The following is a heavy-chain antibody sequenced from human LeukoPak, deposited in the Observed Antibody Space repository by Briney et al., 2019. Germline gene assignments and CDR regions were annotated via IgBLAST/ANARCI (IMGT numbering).Heavy chain of an antibody. CDR1: GFTFSSYA. CDR3: AKAGRHCSSTSCPDY. V-gene: IGHV3-23*01. J-gene: IGHJ4*02. D-gene: IGHD2-2*01. Sequence: PGGSLRLSCAASGFTFSSYAMSWVRQAPGKGLEWVSAISGSGGSTYYADSVKGRFTISRDNSKNTLYLQMNSLRAGDTAVYYCAKAGRHCSSTSCPDYWGQGTLVTVSS. CDR2: ISGSGGST.